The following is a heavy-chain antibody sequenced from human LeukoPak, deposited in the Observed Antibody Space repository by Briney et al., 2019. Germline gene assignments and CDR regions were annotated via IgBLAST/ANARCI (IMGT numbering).Heavy chain of an antibody. CDR1: GYTFTGYY. Sequence: GASVKVSCKASGYTFTGYYMHWVRQAPGQGLEWMGWINPNSGGTNYAQRFQGRVPMTRDTSTSTVYMELSSLRYEDTAVYYCARQRGGQYEDGFDIWGQRTMVTVSS. J-gene: IGHJ3*02. CDR2: INPNSGGT. D-gene: IGHD2-8*01. CDR3: ARQRGGQYEDGFDI. V-gene: IGHV1-2*02.